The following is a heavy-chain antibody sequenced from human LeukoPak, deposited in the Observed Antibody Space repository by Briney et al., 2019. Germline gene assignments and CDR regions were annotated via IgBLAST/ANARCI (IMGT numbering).Heavy chain of an antibody. Sequence: GGSLRLSCAASGFTVSSNYMSWVRQAPGKGLEWVSVVYSGGSTYYADSVKGRFTISRDNSKNTLYLQMNSLRAEDTAVYYCARGGGSGWYGSAFDIWGQGTMVTVSS. CDR1: GFTVSSNY. J-gene: IGHJ3*02. CDR2: VYSGGST. CDR3: ARGGGSGWYGSAFDI. D-gene: IGHD6-19*01. V-gene: IGHV3-53*01.